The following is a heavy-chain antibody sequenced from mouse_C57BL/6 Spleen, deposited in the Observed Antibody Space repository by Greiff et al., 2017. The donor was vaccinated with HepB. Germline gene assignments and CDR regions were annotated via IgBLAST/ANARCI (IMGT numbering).Heavy chain of an antibody. V-gene: IGHV1-64*01. CDR3: ARSPYDCGGEYYFDY. Sequence: VQLQQPGAELVKPGASVKLSCKASGYTFTSYWMHWVKQRPGQGLEWIGMINPNSGSTNYNEKFKSKATLTVDKSSSTAYMQLSSLTSEDSAVYYCARSPYDCGGEYYFDYWGKGTTLTVSS. CDR1: GYTFTSYW. CDR2: INPNSGST. J-gene: IGHJ2*01. D-gene: IGHD2-4*01.